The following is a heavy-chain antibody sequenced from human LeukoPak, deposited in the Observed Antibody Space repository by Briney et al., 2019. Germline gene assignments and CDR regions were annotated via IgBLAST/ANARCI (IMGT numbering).Heavy chain of an antibody. CDR2: ISAYNGNT. D-gene: IGHD3-22*01. CDR3: ASSADYYDSRGSQDWFDP. V-gene: IGHV1-18*01. Sequence: ASVKVSCKASGYTFTSYGISWVRQAPGQGLEWMGWISAYNGNTNFAQKLQGRVTMTTDTPTSTAYMELRSLRSDDTAVSYCASSADYYDSRGSQDWFDPWGQGTLVTVSS. J-gene: IGHJ5*02. CDR1: GYTFTSYG.